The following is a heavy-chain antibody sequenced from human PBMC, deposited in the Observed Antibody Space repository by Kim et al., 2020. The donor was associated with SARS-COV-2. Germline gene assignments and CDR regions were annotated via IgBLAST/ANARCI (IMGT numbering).Heavy chain of an antibody. CDR3: SKDWDTTTAFSYYFDY. V-gene: IGHV3-30*18. Sequence: GGSLRLSCAASGFTFNNYGFHWVRQAPGKGLEWVAVISHDGNNKYYADSVKGRFTLSRDNSKNILYLQMDSLRVEDTAVYYCSKDWDTTTAFSYYFDYWGPGTPVTVSS. J-gene: IGHJ4*02. CDR2: ISHDGNNK. CDR1: GFTFNNYG. D-gene: IGHD5-18*01.